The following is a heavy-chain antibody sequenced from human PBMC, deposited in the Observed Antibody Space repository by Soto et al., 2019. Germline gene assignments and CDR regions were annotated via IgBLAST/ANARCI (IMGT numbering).Heavy chain of an antibody. V-gene: IGHV4-59*01. D-gene: IGHD6-13*01. CDR2: IYYSGST. CDR1: GGSISRYY. Sequence: AETLSLTGTVAGGSISRYYWSWIRQPPGKGLEWIGYIYYSGSTNYNPSLKSRVTISVDTSKNQFSLKLSSVTAADTAVYYCAREGVSSSWYYYYGMDVWGQGTTVTVSS. J-gene: IGHJ6*02. CDR3: AREGVSSSWYYYYGMDV.